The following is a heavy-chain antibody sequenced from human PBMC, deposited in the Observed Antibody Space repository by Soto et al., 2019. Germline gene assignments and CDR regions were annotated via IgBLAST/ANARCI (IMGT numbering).Heavy chain of an antibody. Sequence: VQLVQSGAEVKKPGASVKVSCKASGYTFTSYGISWVRQAPGQGLEWMGWISAYNGNTNYAQKLQGRVTMTTDTSTSTAYMELRSLRSDDTAVYYCARAAPLVYCSGGSCYSLFDYWGQGTLVTVSS. CDR2: ISAYNGNT. CDR3: ARAAPLVYCSGGSCYSLFDY. V-gene: IGHV1-18*01. D-gene: IGHD2-15*01. J-gene: IGHJ4*02. CDR1: GYTFTSYG.